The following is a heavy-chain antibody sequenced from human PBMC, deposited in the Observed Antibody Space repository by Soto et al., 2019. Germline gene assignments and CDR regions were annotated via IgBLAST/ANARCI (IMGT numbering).Heavy chain of an antibody. CDR1: GFTFSSYW. CDR3: ARKRYSYGKVDY. J-gene: IGHJ4*02. Sequence: VGSLRLSCAASGFTFSSYWMSWVRQAPGKGLEWVANIQQDGSEKYYVDSVKGRFTISRDNAKNSMYLQMNSLRAEDTAVYYCARKRYSYGKVDYWGQGTLVTVSS. V-gene: IGHV3-7*03. CDR2: IQQDGSEK. D-gene: IGHD5-18*01.